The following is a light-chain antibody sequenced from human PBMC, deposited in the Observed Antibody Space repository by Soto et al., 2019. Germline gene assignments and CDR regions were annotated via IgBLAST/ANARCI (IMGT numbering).Light chain of an antibody. CDR1: QGSNNE. V-gene: IGKV1-6*01. CDR2: AAS. CDR3: LHDYNYPRT. Sequence: AIQMTQSPSSLSASVGDRVTMTCRASQGSNNELAWYQQKPGKAPKLLIYAASNLHSGVPSRFSGSGSGTDFALTISSLQPEDFATYFCLHDYNYPRTFGQWTKVE. J-gene: IGKJ1*01.